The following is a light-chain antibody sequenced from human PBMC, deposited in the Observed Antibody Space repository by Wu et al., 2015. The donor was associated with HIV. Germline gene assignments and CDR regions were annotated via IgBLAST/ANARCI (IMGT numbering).Light chain of an antibody. Sequence: IVMTQSPVTLSVSPGERVTLSCRASQNIRSNLAWYQQKPGQAPRLLIYGASIRATGIPARVSGGGSGTEFTLTIATMQSEDFAVYYCQQFHNWPETFGQGTKLELK. CDR2: GAS. V-gene: IGKV3-15*01. CDR1: QNIRSN. J-gene: IGKJ2*01. CDR3: QQFHNWPET.